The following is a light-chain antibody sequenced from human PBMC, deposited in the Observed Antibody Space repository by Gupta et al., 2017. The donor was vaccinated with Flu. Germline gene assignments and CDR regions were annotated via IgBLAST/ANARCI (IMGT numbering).Light chain of an antibody. J-gene: IGLJ3*02. CDR3: QTWGTGPLV. CDR2: VNSDGSH. CDR1: TGNNSEA. Sequence: VKTTCTLSTGNNSEAIEWHQQQPEKGPRYLMKVNSDGSHNKGDGIPDRFAGSSSGAERYLTIASLQAEDEDDYYCQTWGTGPLVFGGGTKVTVL. V-gene: IGLV4-69*02.